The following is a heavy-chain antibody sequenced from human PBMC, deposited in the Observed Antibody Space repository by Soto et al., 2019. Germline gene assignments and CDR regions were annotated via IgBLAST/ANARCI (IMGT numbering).Heavy chain of an antibody. V-gene: IGHV1-3*01. D-gene: IGHD2-8*02. Sequence: QVLLVQSGAEVKKPGASVQISCKASGYTFTTYDMHCVRQAPGQRLEWMGSINANNGNPKYSQRFQGRATFTRDTSATTGYMDLSSLISEDTAVYYCVVRRVWWAFHYWGQGTLVTVSS. CDR3: VVRRVWWAFHY. CDR1: GYTFTTYD. CDR2: INANNGNP. J-gene: IGHJ4*02.